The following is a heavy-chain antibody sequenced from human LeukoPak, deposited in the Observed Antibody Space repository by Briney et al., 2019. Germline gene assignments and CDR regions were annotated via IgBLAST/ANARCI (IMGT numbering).Heavy chain of an antibody. CDR1: GFTFSSYE. CDR2: ISSSGSTI. J-gene: IGHJ4*02. Sequence: PGGSLRLSCAASGFTFSSYEMNWVRQAPGKGLEWVSYISSSGSTIYYADSVKGRFTISRDNSKNTLYLQMNSLRAEDTAVYYCGKLRSDIVVVPDAHFDYWGQGTLVIVSS. CDR3: GKLRSDIVVVPDAHFDY. V-gene: IGHV3-48*03. D-gene: IGHD2-2*01.